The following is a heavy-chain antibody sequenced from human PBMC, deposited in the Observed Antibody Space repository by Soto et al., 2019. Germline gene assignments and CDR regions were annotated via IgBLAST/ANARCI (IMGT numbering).Heavy chain of an antibody. D-gene: IGHD3-10*01. V-gene: IGHV1-18*01. CDR3: ARSDPVTMVRGVIILFDY. Sequence: ASVKVSCKASGYTFTSYGISWVRQAPGQGLEWMGWISAYNGNTNYAQKLQGRVTMTTDTSTSTAYMELRSLRSDDTAVYYCARSDPVTMVRGVIILFDYWGQGTLVTVSS. CDR1: GYTFTSYG. CDR2: ISAYNGNT. J-gene: IGHJ4*02.